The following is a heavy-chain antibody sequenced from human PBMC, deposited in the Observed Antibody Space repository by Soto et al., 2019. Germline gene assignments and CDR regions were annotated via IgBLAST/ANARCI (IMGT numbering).Heavy chain of an antibody. CDR1: GGSISSGGYY. V-gene: IGHV4-31*03. CDR2: IYYSGST. D-gene: IGHD6-13*01. J-gene: IGHJ4*02. Sequence: SETLSLTCTVSGGSISSGGYYWSWIRQHPGKSLEWIGYIYYSGSTYYNPSLKSRVTISVDTSKNQFSLKLSSVTAADTAVYYCARVAFEGAAAYYFDYWGQGTLVTVSS. CDR3: ARVAFEGAAAYYFDY.